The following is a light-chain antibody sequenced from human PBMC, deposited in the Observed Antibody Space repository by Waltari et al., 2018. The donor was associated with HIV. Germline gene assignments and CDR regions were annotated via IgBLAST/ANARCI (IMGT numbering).Light chain of an antibody. CDR1: RSDVGGYNH. CDR3: CSFAGSFTWV. Sequence: QSALTQPASVSGSPGQSITISCTGTRSDVGGYNHVSWYQQHPGKAPKLMIYEVTKRPSGGSQRLSGSKSGNTASLTISGLQPEDEADYYCCSFAGSFTWVVGGGTKLTVL. V-gene: IGLV2-23*02. CDR2: EVT. J-gene: IGLJ2*01.